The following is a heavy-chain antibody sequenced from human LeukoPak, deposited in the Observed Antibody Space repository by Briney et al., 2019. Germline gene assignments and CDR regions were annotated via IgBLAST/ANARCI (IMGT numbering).Heavy chain of an antibody. D-gene: IGHD3-10*01. J-gene: IGHJ6*04. CDR3: ASYYASAVSAYNYYGIDV. CDR1: GHSISTGYY. CDR2: MSHNRGT. Sequence: SETLSLTCAVSGHSISTGYYWGWIRQPPGKGLEWIGSMSHNRGTYYNPSLKSRVTISMDTSKNQISLRLTSATAADTAVYYCASYYASAVSAYNYYGIDVWGKGTTVTVSS. V-gene: IGHV4-38-2*01.